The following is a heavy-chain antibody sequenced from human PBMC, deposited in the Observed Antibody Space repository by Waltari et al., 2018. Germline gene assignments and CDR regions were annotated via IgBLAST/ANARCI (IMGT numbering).Heavy chain of an antibody. Sequence: QMQLVQSGPEVKKPGTSVKVSCKASGFTFTSSAMQWVRQARGQRLEWIGWSVVGSGNTNYAQKFQERVTITRDMSTSTAYMELSSLRSEDTAVYYCAAFFCGGDCYLPDAFDIWGQGTMVTVSS. J-gene: IGHJ3*02. CDR1: GFTFTSSA. CDR3: AAFFCGGDCYLPDAFDI. CDR2: SVVGSGNT. V-gene: IGHV1-58*02. D-gene: IGHD2-21*02.